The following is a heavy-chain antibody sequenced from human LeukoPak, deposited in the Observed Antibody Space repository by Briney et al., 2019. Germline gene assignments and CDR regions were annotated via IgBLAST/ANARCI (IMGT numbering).Heavy chain of an antibody. D-gene: IGHD3-22*01. J-gene: IGHJ4*02. V-gene: IGHV3-23*01. CDR1: GFTFSSYA. CDR3: AKSSYYDSSGYYREYYFDY. CDR2: ISGSGGDT. Sequence: QAGGSLRLSCAASGFTFSSYAMRWVRQAPGKGLEWVSGISGSGGDTYYADSVKGRLTISRDNSKNTLYLQMNSLRAEDSAVYHCAKSSYYDSSGYYREYYFDYWGQGMLVTVSS.